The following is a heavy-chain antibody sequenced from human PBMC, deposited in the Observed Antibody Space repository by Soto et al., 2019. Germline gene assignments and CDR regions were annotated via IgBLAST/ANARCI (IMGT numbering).Heavy chain of an antibody. V-gene: IGHV3-23*01. Sequence: GGSLRLSCAASGFTFSSYAMSWVRQAPGKGLEWVSAISGSGGSTYYADSVKGRFTISRDNSKNTLYLQMNSLRAEDTAVYYCAKDRGRRDSSSWDGAFDIWGQGTMVTVSS. CDR2: ISGSGGST. J-gene: IGHJ3*02. CDR3: AKDRGRRDSSSWDGAFDI. CDR1: GFTFSSYA. D-gene: IGHD6-13*01.